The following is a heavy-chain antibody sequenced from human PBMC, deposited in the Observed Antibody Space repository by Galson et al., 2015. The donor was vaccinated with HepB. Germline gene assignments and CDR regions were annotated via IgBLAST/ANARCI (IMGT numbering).Heavy chain of an antibody. D-gene: IGHD4-11*01. Sequence: SVKVSCKASGYMFTSYGINWVRQAPGQGPEWMGLISAYNGNTNYAQKFQGRVTMTTDTPTNTVYMELRSLKPDDTAVYYCARSTVTSSSDWFDPWGQGTLVTVSS. J-gene: IGHJ5*02. V-gene: IGHV1-18*01. CDR2: ISAYNGNT. CDR3: ARSTVTSSSDWFDP. CDR1: GYMFTSYG.